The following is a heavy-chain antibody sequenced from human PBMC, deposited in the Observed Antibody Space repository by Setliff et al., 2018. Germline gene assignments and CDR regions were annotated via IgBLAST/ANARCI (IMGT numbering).Heavy chain of an antibody. CDR2: IIPIFGTA. CDR3: AGSGGGKALGRERPYYYYMDV. CDR1: GGTFSSYA. V-gene: IGHV1-69*13. D-gene: IGHD3-16*01. J-gene: IGHJ6*03. Sequence: SVKVSCKASGGTFSSYAISWVRQAPGQGLEWMGGIIPIFGTANYAQKFQGRVTITADESTSTAYMELSSLRSEDTAVYYCAGSGGGKALGRERPYYYYMDVWGKGTTVTV.